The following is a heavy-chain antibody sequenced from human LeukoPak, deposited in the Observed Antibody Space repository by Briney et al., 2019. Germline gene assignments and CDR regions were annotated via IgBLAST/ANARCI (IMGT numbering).Heavy chain of an antibody. CDR3: ARDLDYGPRNWFDP. V-gene: IGHV4-61*02. J-gene: IGHJ5*02. D-gene: IGHD4-17*01. CDR1: GGSISSSSYY. CDR2: ISTTGGT. Sequence: SETLSLTCTVSGGSISSSSYYWSWIRQPAGKGLAWIGRISTTGGTIYNPSLKSRVTVSVDTSKNQFSLKLSSVTAADTAVYYCARDLDYGPRNWFDPWGQGTLVIVSS.